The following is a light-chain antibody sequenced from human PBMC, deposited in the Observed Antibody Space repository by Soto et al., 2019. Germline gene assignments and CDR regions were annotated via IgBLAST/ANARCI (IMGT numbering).Light chain of an antibody. CDR1: QSVSSSY. V-gene: IGKV3-20*01. CDR2: CAS. CDR3: QHYGNSQES. J-gene: IGKJ1*01. Sequence: EIVLTQSPGTLSLSPGERATLSCRASQSVSSSYLAWYQQKPGQAPRLLIYCASSRATGIPDRFSGSGSGTDFTLTLSRLEPEDFAVYYCQHYGNSQESFGQGTKVEIK.